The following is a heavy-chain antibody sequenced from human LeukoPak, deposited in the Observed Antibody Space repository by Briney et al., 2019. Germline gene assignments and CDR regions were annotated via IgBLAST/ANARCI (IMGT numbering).Heavy chain of an antibody. J-gene: IGHJ6*03. CDR3: ARSITIFGVVIQDPYYYYYMDV. V-gene: IGHV1-69*05. CDR2: MIPIFGTA. D-gene: IGHD3-3*01. Sequence: GASVKVSCKASGGTFSSYAISWVRQAPGQGLKWMGGMIPIFGTANYAQKFQGRVTITTDESTSTAYMELSSLRSEDTAVYYCARSITIFGVVIQDPYYYYYMDVWGKGTTVTVSS. CDR1: GGTFSSYA.